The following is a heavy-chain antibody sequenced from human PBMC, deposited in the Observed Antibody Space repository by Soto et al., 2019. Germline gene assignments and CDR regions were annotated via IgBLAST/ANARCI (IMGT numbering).Heavy chain of an antibody. D-gene: IGHD3-16*02. CDR3: TIDVGELSFGWFDP. J-gene: IGHJ5*02. CDR1: GFTFSNAW. Sequence: GGSLRLSCAASGFTFSNAWMSWVRQAPGKGLEWVGRIKSKTDGGTTDYAAPVKGRFTISRDDSKNTLYLQMNSLKTEDTAVYYCTIDVGELSFGWFDPWGQGTLVTVS. CDR2: IKSKTDGGTT. V-gene: IGHV3-15*01.